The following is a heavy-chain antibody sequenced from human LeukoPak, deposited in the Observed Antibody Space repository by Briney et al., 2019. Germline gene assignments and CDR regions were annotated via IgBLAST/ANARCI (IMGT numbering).Heavy chain of an antibody. CDR1: GGSISSHY. CDR3: ARAEVGLLWSWFDP. Sequence: SETLSLTCTVSGGSISSHYWSWIRQPPGKGLEWIGYIYYSGSTNYNPSLKSRVTISVDTSKNQFSLKLSSVTAADTAVYYCARAEVGLLWSWFDPWGQGTLVTVSS. J-gene: IGHJ5*02. CDR2: IYYSGST. V-gene: IGHV4-59*11. D-gene: IGHD3-16*01.